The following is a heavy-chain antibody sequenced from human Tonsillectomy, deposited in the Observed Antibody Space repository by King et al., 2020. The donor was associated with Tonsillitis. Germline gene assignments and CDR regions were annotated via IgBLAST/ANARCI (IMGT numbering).Heavy chain of an antibody. J-gene: IGHJ5*02. CDR2: IRSKAYGGTP. CDR3: TRAHYGSGYWFDP. CDR1: GFTFGDYA. D-gene: IGHD3-10*01. V-gene: IGHV3-49*03. Sequence: VQLVESGGGLVQPGRSLRLSCTASGFTFGDYAMSWFRQAPGKGLEWVGFIRSKAYGGTPEYAASVKGRFTISRDDSKSIAYLQMNSLKTEDTAVYYCTRAHYGSGYWFDPWGQGTLVTVSS.